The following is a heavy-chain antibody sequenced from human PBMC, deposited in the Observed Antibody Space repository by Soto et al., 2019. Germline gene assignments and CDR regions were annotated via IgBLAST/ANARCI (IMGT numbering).Heavy chain of an antibody. CDR1: GGTFSSYA. CDR2: IIPIFGTA. D-gene: IGHD2-2*01. Sequence: ASVKVSCKASGGTFSSYAISWVRQAPGQGLEWMGGIIPIFGTANYAQKFQGRVTITADESTSTAYMELSSLRSEDTAVYYCARDFFPYAQFHYFDYWGQGTLVTVS. J-gene: IGHJ4*02. V-gene: IGHV1-69*13. CDR3: ARDFFPYAQFHYFDY.